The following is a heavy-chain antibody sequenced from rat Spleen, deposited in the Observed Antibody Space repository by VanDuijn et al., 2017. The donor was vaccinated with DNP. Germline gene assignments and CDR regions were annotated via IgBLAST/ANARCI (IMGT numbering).Heavy chain of an antibody. CDR2: INKDSSTI. CDR1: GFNFNDYW. D-gene: IGHD1-11*01. J-gene: IGHJ2*01. CDR3: AKGPNYGGWSDYFDY. V-gene: IGHV4-2*01. Sequence: EVQLVESGGGPVQPGRSLKLSCLASGFNFNDYWMGWVRQAPGKGLEWIGDINKDSSTINYTPSWKDKFTISRDNAQNTLYLQMSKLGSEDTAIYYCAKGPNYGGWSDYFDYWGQGVMVTVSS.